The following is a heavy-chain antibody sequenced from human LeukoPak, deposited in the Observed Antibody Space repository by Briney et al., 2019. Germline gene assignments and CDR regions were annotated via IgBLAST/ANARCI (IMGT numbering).Heavy chain of an antibody. CDR2: IYPGDSDT. D-gene: IGHD1-1*01. V-gene: IGHV5-51*01. Sequence: GESLQISCKGSGYIFTSYWIGWVRQLPGKGLEWMGIIYPGDSDTRYSPSFQGQVTISADKSISTAYLQWSSLKASDTAMYYCARYLAGTGISSYYFDYWGQGTLVTVSS. CDR3: ARYLAGTGISSYYFDY. J-gene: IGHJ4*02. CDR1: GYIFTSYW.